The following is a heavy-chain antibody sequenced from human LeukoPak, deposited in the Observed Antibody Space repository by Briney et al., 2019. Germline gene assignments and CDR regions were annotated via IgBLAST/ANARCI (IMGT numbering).Heavy chain of an antibody. Sequence: SETLSLTCTVSGGSISSSSYYWGWLRQPPGKGLEWIGEINHSGSTNYNPSLKSRVTISVDTSKNQFSLKLSSVTAADTAVYYCARRPHPRSGYTSGRRPGYYFDYWGQGTLVTVSS. J-gene: IGHJ4*02. V-gene: IGHV4-39*07. D-gene: IGHD3-22*01. CDR1: GGSISSSSYY. CDR3: ARRPHPRSGYTSGRRPGYYFDY. CDR2: INHSGST.